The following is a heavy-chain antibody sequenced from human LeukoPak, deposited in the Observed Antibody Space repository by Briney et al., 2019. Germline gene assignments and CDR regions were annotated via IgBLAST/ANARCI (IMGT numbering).Heavy chain of an antibody. CDR1: GGSFSGYY. V-gene: IGHV4-34*01. CDR3: ARARHYGSGSYTFDY. CDR2: INHSGST. Sequence: PSETLSLTCAVYGGSFSGYYWSWIRQPPGKGLEWIGEINHSGSTNYNPSLKSRVTISVDTSKNQFSLKLSSVTAADTAVYYCARARHYGSGSYTFDYWGQGTLVTVSS. D-gene: IGHD3-10*01. J-gene: IGHJ4*02.